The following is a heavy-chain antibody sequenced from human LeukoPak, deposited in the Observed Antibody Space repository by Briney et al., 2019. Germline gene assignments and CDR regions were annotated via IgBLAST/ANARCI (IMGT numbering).Heavy chain of an antibody. V-gene: IGHV1-18*01. D-gene: IGHD2-2*01. CDR1: GYTFASYA. CDR3: ARDVGEYCSSVSCYASDY. Sequence: ASVKVSCKASGYTFASYAISWVRQAPGQGLEWMGWISPYNGNTNYVQKFQGRVTMTTDTSTSTAYMDLRSLRSDDTAIYYCARDVGEYCSSVSCYASDYWGQGTLVTVSS. CDR2: ISPYNGNT. J-gene: IGHJ4*02.